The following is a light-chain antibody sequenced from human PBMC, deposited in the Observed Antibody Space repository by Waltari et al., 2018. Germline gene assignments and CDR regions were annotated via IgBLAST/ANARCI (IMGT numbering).Light chain of an antibody. CDR2: AAS. V-gene: IGKV1-12*01. Sequence: DIQMTQSPSSVSASVGDRVTITCRASQGIDNWLAWYQQKPGKAPKLLIYAASSLQSGVPSRFSDRGSGTDFTLTISSLKPEDFATYYCQQANSIFTFGPGTTVDIK. CDR3: QQANSIFT. J-gene: IGKJ3*01. CDR1: QGIDNW.